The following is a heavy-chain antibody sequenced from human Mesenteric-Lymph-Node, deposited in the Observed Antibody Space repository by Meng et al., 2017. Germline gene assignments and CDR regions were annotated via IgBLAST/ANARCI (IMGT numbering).Heavy chain of an antibody. CDR3: AAGIAVAGTGSDFDY. CDR1: GYTFTGSY. CDR2: VNPDSRST. V-gene: IGHV1-2*06. J-gene: IGHJ4*02. D-gene: IGHD6-19*01. Sequence: QFQVVQSGAEVKKPGGSLKVSGKSSGYTFTGSYMHWMRQAPGQGLELMGRVNPDSRSTNDAKKLQGRVTMTREMSISTAYMELSRLRSVDTAVYYCAAGIAVAGTGSDFDYWGQGTLVTVSS.